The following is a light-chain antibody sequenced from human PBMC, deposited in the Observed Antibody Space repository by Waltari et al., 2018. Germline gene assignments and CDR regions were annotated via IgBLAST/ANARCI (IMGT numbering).Light chain of an antibody. V-gene: IGLV2-14*01. CDR1: SSDIGGYKY. CDR3: SSYMNSSLV. CDR2: GVS. J-gene: IGLJ3*02. Sequence: QSALTQPASVSGSPGQSITISCTGTSSDIGGYKYVSWYQQHPGKAPKLMIYGVSNRPSGVSNRFSGPKSGSTASLTISGLQSEDEADYYCSSYMNSSLVFGAGTKVTVL.